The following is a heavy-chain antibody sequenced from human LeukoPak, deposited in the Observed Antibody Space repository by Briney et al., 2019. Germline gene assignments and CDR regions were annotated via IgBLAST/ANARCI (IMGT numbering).Heavy chain of an antibody. CDR2: ISSSSSAI. V-gene: IGHV3-48*04. J-gene: IGHJ6*02. CDR1: GFTFSTYT. CDR3: ARLGYYGMDV. Sequence: SGGSLRLSCAASGFTFSTYTMNWVRQAPGKGLEWVSYISSSSSAIYYADSVKGRFTMSRDNAKNSLYLQMNSLRAEDTAVYYCARLGYYGMDVWGQGTTVTVSS.